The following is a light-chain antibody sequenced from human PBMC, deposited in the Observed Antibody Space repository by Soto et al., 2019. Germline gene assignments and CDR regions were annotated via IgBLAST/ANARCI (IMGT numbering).Light chain of an antibody. CDR1: QGISTY. Sequence: DIQMTQSPSSLSASVGDRVTITCRASQGISTYLNWYQQKPGKAPKLLISAASSLQSGVPSRFSGSGSETDFTLTISSLQPEDFATYSCQQSYSTTRTFGQGTKVEIK. CDR3: QQSYSTTRT. CDR2: AAS. V-gene: IGKV1-39*01. J-gene: IGKJ1*01.